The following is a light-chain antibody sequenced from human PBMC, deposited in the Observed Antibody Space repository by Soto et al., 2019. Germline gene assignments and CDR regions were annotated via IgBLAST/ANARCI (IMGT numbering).Light chain of an antibody. CDR2: AAS. Sequence: IQLTQSPSSLSASVGDRVTITCRASQGISSHLAWYQQKPGKAPKLLIYAASTLETGVPSRFSGGGFGTDFTLTLSSLQPEDFATYYCQQVNSFPSTFGQGTRLE. V-gene: IGKV1-9*01. CDR1: QGISSH. CDR3: QQVNSFPST. J-gene: IGKJ5*01.